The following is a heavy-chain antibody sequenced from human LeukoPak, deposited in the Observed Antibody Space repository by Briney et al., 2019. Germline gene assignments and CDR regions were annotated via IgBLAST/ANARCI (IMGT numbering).Heavy chain of an antibody. J-gene: IGHJ3*02. CDR3: AKDSSPSYPSRAFDI. CDR2: ISWNSGSI. D-gene: IGHD2-2*01. V-gene: IGHV3-9*03. CDR1: GFTFDDYA. Sequence: GGSLRLSCAASGFTFDDYAMHWVRQAPGKGLEWVSCISWNSGSIGYADSVKGRFTISRDNAKNSLYLQMNSLRAEDMALYYCAKDSSPSYPSRAFDIWGQGTMVTVSS.